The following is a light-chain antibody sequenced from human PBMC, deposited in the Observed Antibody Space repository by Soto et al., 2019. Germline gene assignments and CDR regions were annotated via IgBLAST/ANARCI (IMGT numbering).Light chain of an antibody. Sequence: EIVMTQSPATLSVSPGERATLSCRASQSVNSFLAWYQQKPGQAPRLLVYGSYHRATGIADRFSGSGSGTDFTLTISRLDPEDFAVYYCQQYSSSYDTSLYTFGQGTKVDIK. J-gene: IGKJ2*01. V-gene: IGKV3-20*01. CDR3: QQYSSSYDTSLYT. CDR2: GSY. CDR1: QSVNSF.